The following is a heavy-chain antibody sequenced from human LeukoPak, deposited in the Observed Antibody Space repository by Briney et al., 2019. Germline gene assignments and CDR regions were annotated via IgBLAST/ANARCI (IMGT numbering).Heavy chain of an antibody. CDR3: ARGNWNYVQRWFDP. Sequence: SETLSLTCTVSGGSISSGGYYWSWIRQPPGKGLEWIASRHYRGTTNYNPSLESRVTISVDTSRKQFSLKLSSVTAADTAVYYCARGNWNYVQRWFDPWGQGTLVTVSS. CDR1: GGSISSGGYY. J-gene: IGHJ5*02. CDR2: RHYRGTT. D-gene: IGHD1-7*01. V-gene: IGHV4-61*08.